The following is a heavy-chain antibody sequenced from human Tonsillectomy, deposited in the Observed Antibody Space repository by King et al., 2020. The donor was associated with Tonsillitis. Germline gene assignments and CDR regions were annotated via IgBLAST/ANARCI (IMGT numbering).Heavy chain of an antibody. J-gene: IGHJ6*02. CDR2: IIPIFGTT. CDR1: GGTFSTYA. Sequence: QLVQSGAEVKKPGSSVKVSCKASGGTFSTYAISWVRQAPGQGLEWMGGIIPIFGTTNYAQKFQGRVTITADASTRTAYLELSSLRSEDTAVYYCARDPKLDYYGMDVWGQGTTVTVSS. V-gene: IGHV1-69*01. CDR3: ARDPKLDYYGMDV. D-gene: IGHD3-3*02.